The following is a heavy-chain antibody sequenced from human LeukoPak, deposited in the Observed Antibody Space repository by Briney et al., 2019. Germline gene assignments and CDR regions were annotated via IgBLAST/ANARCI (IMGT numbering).Heavy chain of an antibody. J-gene: IGHJ6*03. V-gene: IGHV3-21*01. CDR2: ISSSSSYI. Sequence: PGGSLRLSCAASGLTFSSYSMNWVRQAPGKGLEWVSSISSSSSYIYYADSVKGRFTISRDNAKNSLYLQMNSLRAEDTAVYYFARGRAPGTAYYYMDVWGKGTTVTVSS. D-gene: IGHD6-13*01. CDR1: GLTFSSYS. CDR3: ARGRAPGTAYYYMDV.